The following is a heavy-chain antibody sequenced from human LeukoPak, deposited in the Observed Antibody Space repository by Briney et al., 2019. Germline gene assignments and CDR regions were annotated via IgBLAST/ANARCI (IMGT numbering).Heavy chain of an antibody. D-gene: IGHD4-17*01. CDR3: ARSHDYGDYKNAFDI. V-gene: IGHV1-69*13. J-gene: IGHJ3*02. Sequence: GASVKVSCKASGGTFSSYAISWVRQAPGQGLEWMGGIIPIFGTANYAQKFQGRVTITADESTSTAYMELRSLRSDDTAVYYCARSHDYGDYKNAFDIWGQGTMVTVSS. CDR2: IIPIFGTA. CDR1: GGTFSSYA.